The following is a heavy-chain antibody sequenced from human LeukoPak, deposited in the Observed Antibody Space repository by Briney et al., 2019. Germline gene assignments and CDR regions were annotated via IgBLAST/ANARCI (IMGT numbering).Heavy chain of an antibody. V-gene: IGHV3-9*03. CDR3: ARDHIVVVPTATGDYYYYYMDV. J-gene: IGHJ6*03. D-gene: IGHD2-2*01. CDR2: ISWNSGSI. Sequence: GGSLGLSCAASGFTFDDYAMHWVRQAPGKGLEWVSGISWNSGSIGYADSVKGRFTISRDNAKNSLYLQMNSLRAEDMAVYYCARDHIVVVPTATGDYYYYYMDVWGKGTTVTVSS. CDR1: GFTFDDYA.